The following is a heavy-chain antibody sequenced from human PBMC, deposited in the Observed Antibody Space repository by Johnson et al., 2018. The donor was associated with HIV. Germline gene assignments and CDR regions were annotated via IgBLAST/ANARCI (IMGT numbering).Heavy chain of an antibody. V-gene: IGHV3-66*01. J-gene: IGHJ3*02. CDR3: AKDGYYDFWSGYHGADAFDI. D-gene: IGHD3-3*01. Sequence: VHLVESGGGLVQPGGSLRLSCAASGFTVSSNYMSWVRQAPGKGLEWVSVIYSGGSTYYADSVKGRFTISRDNSKNTLYLQMNSLRAEDTAVYYCAKDGYYDFWSGYHGADAFDIWGQGTMVTVSS. CDR2: IYSGGST. CDR1: GFTVSSNY.